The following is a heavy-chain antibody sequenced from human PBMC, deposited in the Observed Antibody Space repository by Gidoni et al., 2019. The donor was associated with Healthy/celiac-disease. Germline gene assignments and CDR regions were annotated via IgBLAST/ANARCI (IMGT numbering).Heavy chain of an antibody. V-gene: IGHV3-30-3*01. Sequence: QLQLVDSGGGVVQPERSLILSCAASGFPFSSSAMQWVRQAPGKVLEWVAVISYDGSNKYYADSVKGRFTISRDNSKNTLYLQMNSLRAEDTAVYYCARDYCTNGVCYTGDAFDIWGQGTMVTVSS. CDR3: ARDYCTNGVCYTGDAFDI. D-gene: IGHD2-8*01. CDR2: ISYDGSNK. J-gene: IGHJ3*02. CDR1: GFPFSSSA.